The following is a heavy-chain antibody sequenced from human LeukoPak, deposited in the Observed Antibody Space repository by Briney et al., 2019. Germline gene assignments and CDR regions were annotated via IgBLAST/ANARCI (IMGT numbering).Heavy chain of an antibody. CDR2: ISSGSSTI. Sequence: GGSLRLSCAASGFTFSTYNMNWVRQAPGKGLEWLSYISSGSSTIYYADSVEGRFTISRDNAKNSLYLQMNSLRDEDTAVYYCARGEIARVDYWGQGILVTVSS. CDR1: GFTFSTYN. D-gene: IGHD3-16*01. V-gene: IGHV3-48*02. CDR3: ARGEIARVDY. J-gene: IGHJ4*02.